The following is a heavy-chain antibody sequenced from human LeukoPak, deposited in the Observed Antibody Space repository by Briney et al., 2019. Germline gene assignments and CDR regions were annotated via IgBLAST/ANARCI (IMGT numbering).Heavy chain of an antibody. D-gene: IGHD3-10*01. CDR2: INPNSGGT. J-gene: IGHJ4*02. CDR1: GYSFTAYY. Sequence: ASVKVSCKASGYSFTAYYIHWVRQAPGRGLEYMGWINPNSGGTNSSQRFQDRVTLTRDTSISTAFMELTSLTSDDTAVYYCARAYGSGSSYHPDYWGQGTLVTVSS. V-gene: IGHV1-2*02. CDR3: ARAYGSGSSYHPDY.